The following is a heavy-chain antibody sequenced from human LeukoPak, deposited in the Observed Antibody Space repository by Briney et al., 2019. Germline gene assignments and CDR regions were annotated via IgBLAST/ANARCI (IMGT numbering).Heavy chain of an antibody. D-gene: IGHD5-24*01. CDR1: GFTFSSYS. CDR2: ISSSSSYI. V-gene: IGHV3-21*01. CDR3: ARELSATSYYYYYYMDV. Sequence: GGSLRLSCAASGFTFSSYSMNWVRQAPGKGLEWVSCISSSSSYIYYADSVKGRFTISRDNAKNSLYLQMNSLRAEDTAVYYCARELSATSYYYYYYMDVWGKGTTVTVSS. J-gene: IGHJ6*03.